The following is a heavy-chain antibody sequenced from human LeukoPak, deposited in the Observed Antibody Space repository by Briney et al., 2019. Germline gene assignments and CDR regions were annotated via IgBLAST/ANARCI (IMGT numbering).Heavy chain of an antibody. CDR3: ARSTVRYRGMDV. V-gene: IGHV4-4*02. J-gene: IGHJ6*02. CDR1: GGSISSNNW. D-gene: IGHD3-16*02. CDR2: IYHSAST. Sequence: PSGTLSLTCAVSGGSISSNNWWSWVRQPPGKGLEWIGEIYHSASTNYNPSLKSRVTISVDKSKNQFSLKLNSVPAADTAVYHCARSTVRYRGMDVWGQGTTVTVSS.